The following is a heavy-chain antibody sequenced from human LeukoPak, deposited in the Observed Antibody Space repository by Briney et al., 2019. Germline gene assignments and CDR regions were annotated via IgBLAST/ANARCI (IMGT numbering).Heavy chain of an antibody. Sequence: GRSLRLSCTASGFTFSSYGMHWVRQAPGKGLEWVALISYDGRNKYYADSVKGRFTISRDNSKNTLYLQMNSLRAEDTAVFYCAKDSTDSGYPFDYWGQGTLVTVSS. J-gene: IGHJ4*02. CDR1: GFTFSSYG. CDR2: ISYDGRNK. CDR3: AKDSTDSGYPFDY. D-gene: IGHD5-12*01. V-gene: IGHV3-30*18.